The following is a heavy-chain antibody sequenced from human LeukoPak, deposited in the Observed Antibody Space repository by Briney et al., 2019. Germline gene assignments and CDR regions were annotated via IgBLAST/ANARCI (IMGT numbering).Heavy chain of an antibody. D-gene: IGHD6-25*01. V-gene: IGHV3-23*01. CDR3: AKFKRANPYDS. CDR1: GFTFSSYA. CDR2: ISSSGGST. J-gene: IGHJ4*02. Sequence: GGSLRLSCTASGFTFSSYAMTWVRQAPGKGLEWVSTISSSGGSTFYADSVKGRFTISRDNSKNTLYLQMSSLRAEDTAAYYCAKFKRANPYDSWGQGTLVTVSS.